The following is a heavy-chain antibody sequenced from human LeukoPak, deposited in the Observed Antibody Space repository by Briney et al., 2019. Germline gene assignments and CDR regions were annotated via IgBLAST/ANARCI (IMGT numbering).Heavy chain of an antibody. CDR1: GYTFTDYY. V-gene: IGHV1-2*02. Sequence: ASVKVSCKTSGYTFTDYYIHWVRQAPGQGLEWMGWINPNSGETNSAQKFQGRVTMTGDTSISTAYMQLSRVTADDTAIYYCARDRDYSKSERGCDYWGQGTLVTVSS. CDR3: ARDRDYSKSERGCDY. CDR2: INPNSGET. D-gene: IGHD4-11*01. J-gene: IGHJ4*02.